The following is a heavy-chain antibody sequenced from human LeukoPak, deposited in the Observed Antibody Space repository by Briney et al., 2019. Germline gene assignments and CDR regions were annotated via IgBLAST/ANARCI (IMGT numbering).Heavy chain of an antibody. CDR1: RFTFGNSW. D-gene: IGHD1-26*01. CDR3: ARGGSPPEALGDTFDI. CDR2: ISGDGSII. J-gene: IGHJ3*02. Sequence: GGSLRLSCAASRFTFGNSWMHWVRHGPGKGLVWVSRISGDGSIIRYADSVKGRFTISRDNAKNTLYLQMNSLRAEDTAVYYCARGGSPPEALGDTFDIWGQGTMVTVSS. V-gene: IGHV3-74*01.